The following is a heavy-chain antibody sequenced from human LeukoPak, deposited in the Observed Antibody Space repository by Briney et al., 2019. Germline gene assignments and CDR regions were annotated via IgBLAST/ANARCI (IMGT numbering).Heavy chain of an antibody. CDR3: ARDQGSVTRSWYTGY. Sequence: VASVKVSCKASGYTFTGYHIHWVRQAPGQGLEWMGRINPYSGDTNFAQKFQGRVTMTRDTSITTAYMDLSSLTPDDTAVYFCARDQGSVTRSWYTGYWGQGTQVTVSS. CDR2: INPYSGDT. D-gene: IGHD6-13*01. V-gene: IGHV1-2*06. J-gene: IGHJ4*02. CDR1: GYTFTGYH.